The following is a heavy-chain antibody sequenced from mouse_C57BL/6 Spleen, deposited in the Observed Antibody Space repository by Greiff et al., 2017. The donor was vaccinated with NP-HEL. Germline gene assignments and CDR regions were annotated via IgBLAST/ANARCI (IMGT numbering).Heavy chain of an antibody. D-gene: IGHD4-1*01. Sequence: VQLQQSGAELVKPGASVKLSCTASGFNIKDYYMHWVKQRTEQGMEWIGRIDPEDGETEYAPKFQGKATIPADTSSNTAYLQLSSLTSEDTAVYYCARSLTGTEAMDYWGQGTSVTVSS. V-gene: IGHV14-2*01. CDR2: IDPEDGET. CDR3: ARSLTGTEAMDY. CDR1: GFNIKDYY. J-gene: IGHJ4*01.